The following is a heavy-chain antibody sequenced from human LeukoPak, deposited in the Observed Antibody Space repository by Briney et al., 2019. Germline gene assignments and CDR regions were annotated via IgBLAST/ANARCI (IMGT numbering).Heavy chain of an antibody. J-gene: IGHJ4*02. CDR2: INPNSGGT. CDR3: ARGYCSSTSCYPFFDY. V-gene: IGHV1-2*02. D-gene: IGHD2-2*01. Sequence: EASVKVSCKASGYTFTGYYMHWVRQAPGQGLEWMGWINPNSGGTNYAQKCQGRVTMTRDTSMGTGYMEMSRLRSDDTAVYYCARGYCSSTSCYPFFDYWGQGTLVTVSS. CDR1: GYTFTGYY.